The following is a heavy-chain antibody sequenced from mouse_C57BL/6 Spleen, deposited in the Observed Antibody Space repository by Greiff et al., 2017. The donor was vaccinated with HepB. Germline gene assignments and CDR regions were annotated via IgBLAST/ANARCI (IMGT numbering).Heavy chain of an antibody. CDR3: ARRSSGYDYYAMDY. CDR1: GYAFSSSW. CDR2: IYPGDGDT. V-gene: IGHV1-82*01. J-gene: IGHJ4*01. D-gene: IGHD3-2*02. Sequence: VQLQQSGPELVKPGASVKISCKASGYAFSSSWMNWVKQRPGKGLEWIGRIYPGDGDTNYNGKFKGKATLTADKSSSTAYMQLSSLTSEDSAVYFCARRSSGYDYYAMDYWGQGTSVTVSS.